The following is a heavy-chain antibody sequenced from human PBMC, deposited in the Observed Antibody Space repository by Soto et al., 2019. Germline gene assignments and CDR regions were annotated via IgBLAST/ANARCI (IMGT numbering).Heavy chain of an antibody. CDR2: IYYSLST. CDR1: GGSIISGDYY. V-gene: IGHV4-30-4*08. Sequence: SETLSLTCTVSGGSIISGDYYWSWIRQPPGKGLEWIGYIYYSLSTYYNPSLRSRVTISLDTAKNQFYLKPNSVTAADTAVYYCARDAGVGTWNYGGGGQWGQGTVVTVSS. J-gene: IGHJ4*02. D-gene: IGHD1-7*01. CDR3: ARDAGVGTWNYGGGGQ.